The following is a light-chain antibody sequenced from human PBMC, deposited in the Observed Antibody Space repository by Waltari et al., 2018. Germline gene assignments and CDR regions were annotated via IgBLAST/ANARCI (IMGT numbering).Light chain of an antibody. Sequence: QSALTQPPSATGSPGQSVTISCTGGRWDVGAYRYVSWYQQHPGRAPKVIMYEVDKRPAVVPDRFSGSKSGTTASLTISGLKVEDDADYYCTSYGGTNNFLFGSGTKVTV. J-gene: IGLJ1*01. CDR3: TSYGGTNNFL. CDR2: EVD. V-gene: IGLV2-8*01. CDR1: RWDVGAYRY.